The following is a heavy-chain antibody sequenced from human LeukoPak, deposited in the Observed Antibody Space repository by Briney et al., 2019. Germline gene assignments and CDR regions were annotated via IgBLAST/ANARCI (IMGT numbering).Heavy chain of an antibody. V-gene: IGHV4-61*01. CDR2: IYYSGST. J-gene: IGHJ5*02. Sequence: SETLSLTCTVSGGSVSSGTYYWSWIRQPPGKGLEWIGYIYYSGSTNYNPSLKSRVTISVDTSKNQFSLKLSSVTAADTAVYYCARKAHGAWFDPWGQGTLVTASS. D-gene: IGHD3-10*01. CDR1: GGSVSSGTYY. CDR3: ARKAHGAWFDP.